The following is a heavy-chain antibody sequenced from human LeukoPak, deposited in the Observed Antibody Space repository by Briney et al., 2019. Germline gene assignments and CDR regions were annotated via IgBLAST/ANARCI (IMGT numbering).Heavy chain of an antibody. Sequence: ASVKVSCKASGYTFTSYGISWARQAPGXXLXWMGWISAYNGNTNYAQKLQGRVTMTTDTSTSTAYMELRSLRSEDTAVYYCARKGSSSCFDYWGQGTLVTVSS. CDR3: ARKGSSSCFDY. V-gene: IGHV1-18*01. D-gene: IGHD6-6*01. J-gene: IGHJ4*02. CDR2: ISAYNGNT. CDR1: GYTFTSYG.